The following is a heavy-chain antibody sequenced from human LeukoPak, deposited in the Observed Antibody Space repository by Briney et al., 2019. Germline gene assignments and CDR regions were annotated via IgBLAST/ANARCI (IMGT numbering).Heavy chain of an antibody. CDR3: ARMKWSSSLFDY. Sequence: SVKVSCKASGGTFSSYAISWVRQAPGQGLEWMGGIIPIFGTANYAQKFQGRVTITADESTSTAYMELSSLRSEDTAVYYCARMKWSSSLFDYWGQGTLVTVSS. CDR2: IIPIFGTA. V-gene: IGHV1-69*13. CDR1: GGTFSSYA. J-gene: IGHJ4*02. D-gene: IGHD6-6*01.